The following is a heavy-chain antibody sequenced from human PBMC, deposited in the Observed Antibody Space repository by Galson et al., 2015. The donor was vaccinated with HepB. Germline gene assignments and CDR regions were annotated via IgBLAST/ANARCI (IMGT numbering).Heavy chain of an antibody. J-gene: IGHJ4*02. V-gene: IGHV1-69*13. Sequence: SVKVSCKASGGTFSSYAISWVRQAPGQGLEWMGGIIPIFGIANYAQKFQGRVTITADESTSTAYMELSSLRSEDTAVYYCARVLPGGQQLPQGAFDYWGQGTLVTVSS. CDR2: IIPIFGIA. CDR1: GGTFSSYA. CDR3: ARVLPGGQQLPQGAFDY. D-gene: IGHD6-13*01.